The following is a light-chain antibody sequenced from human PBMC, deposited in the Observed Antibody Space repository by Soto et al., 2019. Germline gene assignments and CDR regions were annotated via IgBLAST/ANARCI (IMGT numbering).Light chain of an antibody. CDR3: QQRSNWPPPT. J-gene: IGKJ5*01. CDR2: DAS. V-gene: IGKV3-11*01. CDR1: QSVSSY. Sequence: EIVLTQSPGTLYLSPGERATLSCRASQSVSSYLAWYQQKPGQAPRLLIYDASNRATGIPARFSGSGSGTDFTLTISSLEPEDFAVYYCQQRSNWPPPTFGQGTRLEIK.